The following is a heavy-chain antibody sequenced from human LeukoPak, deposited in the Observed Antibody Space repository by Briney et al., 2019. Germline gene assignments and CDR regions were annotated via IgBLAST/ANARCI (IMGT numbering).Heavy chain of an antibody. J-gene: IGHJ4*02. CDR3: ARARTTVANHFDF. CDR1: GFTFSSYS. D-gene: IGHD4-17*01. V-gene: IGHV3-48*02. CDR2: ISTSSTTI. Sequence: GGSLRLSCAASGFTFSSYSMNWVRQAPGRGLEWVSYISTSSTTIDFTDSVKGRFTISRDNAKNSLFLQMNSLRDEDTAVYYCARARTTVANHFDFWGQGTLVTVSS.